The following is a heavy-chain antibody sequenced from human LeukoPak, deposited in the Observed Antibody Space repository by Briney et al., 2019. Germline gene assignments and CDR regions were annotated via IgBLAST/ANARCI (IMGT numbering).Heavy chain of an antibody. Sequence: SVKVSCKASGGTFSSYAISWVRQAPGQGLEWMGGIIPIFGTANYAQKFQGRVTITADESTSTAYMELSSLRSEDTAVYYCARDLSAGDSSGYYYYYYGMDVWGQGTTVTVSS. CDR3: ARDLSAGDSSGYYYYYYGMDV. CDR1: GGTFSSYA. J-gene: IGHJ6*02. CDR2: IIPIFGTA. D-gene: IGHD3-22*01. V-gene: IGHV1-69*13.